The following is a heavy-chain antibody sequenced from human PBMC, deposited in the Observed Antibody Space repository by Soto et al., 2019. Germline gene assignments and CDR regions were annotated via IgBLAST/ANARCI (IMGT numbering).Heavy chain of an antibody. V-gene: IGHV1-24*01. CDR3: GTFAVVTQLNWFDP. J-gene: IGHJ5*02. D-gene: IGHD2-15*01. CDR1: GYTLTELS. Sequence: QVQLVQSGAEVKKPGASVKVSCKVSGYTLTELSMHWVRQAPGKGLEWMGGFDPEDGETIYAQKVQGRVTLTEDTSTDTAYMELSSLRSEDTAVYYCGTFAVVTQLNWFDPWGQGTLVTVSS. CDR2: FDPEDGET.